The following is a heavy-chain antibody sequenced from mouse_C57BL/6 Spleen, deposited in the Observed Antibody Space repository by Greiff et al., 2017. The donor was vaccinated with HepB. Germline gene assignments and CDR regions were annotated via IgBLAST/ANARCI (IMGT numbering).Heavy chain of an antibody. J-gene: IGHJ2*01. CDR2: IYPGDGDT. V-gene: IGHV1-80*01. CDR3: GREANWVHFDY. Sequence: QVQLQQSGAELVKPGASVKISCKASGYAFSSYWMNWVKQRPGKGLEWIGQIYPGDGDTNYNGKFKGKATLTADKSSSTAYMQLSSLTSEDSAVYFGGREANWVHFDYWGQGTTLTVSS. D-gene: IGHD4-1*01. CDR1: GYAFSSYW.